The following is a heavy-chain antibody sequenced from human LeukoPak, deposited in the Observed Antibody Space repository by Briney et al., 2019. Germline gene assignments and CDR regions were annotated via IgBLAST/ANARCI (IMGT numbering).Heavy chain of an antibody. CDR2: ISGSGGST. J-gene: IGHJ5*02. CDR3: AHPTEYSSSWYGNWFDP. D-gene: IGHD6-13*01. Sequence: GGSLRLSCAASGFTFSSHAMTWVRQAPGKGLEWVSAISGSGGSTYYADSVKGRFTISRDNSKNTLYLQMNSLRAEDTAVYYCAHPTEYSSSWYGNWFDPWGQGTLVTVSS. CDR1: GFTFSSHA. V-gene: IGHV3-23*01.